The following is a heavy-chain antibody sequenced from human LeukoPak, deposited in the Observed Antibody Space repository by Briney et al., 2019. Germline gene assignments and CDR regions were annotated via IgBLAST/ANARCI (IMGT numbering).Heavy chain of an antibody. CDR1: GYTFTCYY. Sequence: ASVKVSCKASGYTFTCYYMHWVRQAPGQGLEWMGWINPNSGGPNYAQKFQGRVTMTRDTSIRTAYMELNRLTSDDTAVYYCARDKIAAAGLQADYYYFYSMDVWGKGTAVTVSS. CDR3: ARDKIAAAGLQADYYYFYSMDV. D-gene: IGHD6-13*01. V-gene: IGHV1-2*02. CDR2: INPNSGGP. J-gene: IGHJ6*03.